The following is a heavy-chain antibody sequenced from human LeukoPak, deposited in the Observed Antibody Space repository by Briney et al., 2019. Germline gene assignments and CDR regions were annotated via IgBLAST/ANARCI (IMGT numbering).Heavy chain of an antibody. CDR1: GFTFSSYG. Sequence: PGGSLRLSCAASGFTFSSYGMHWVRQAPGKGLEWVSSISSSSSYIYYADSVKGRFTISRDNAKNSLYLQMNSLRAEDTAVYYCAREIVGAIADFDYWGQGTLVTVSS. CDR3: AREIVGAIADFDY. V-gene: IGHV3-21*01. J-gene: IGHJ4*02. D-gene: IGHD1-26*01. CDR2: ISSSSSYI.